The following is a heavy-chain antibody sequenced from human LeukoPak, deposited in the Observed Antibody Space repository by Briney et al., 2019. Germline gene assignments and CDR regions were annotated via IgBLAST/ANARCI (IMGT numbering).Heavy chain of an antibody. J-gene: IGHJ4*02. Sequence: GGALKIFWRGSRYSFTSYCNGWVLQRPGKGGEWMWIIYPGDSDTRYSRAFEGQVTISDDKSHSNAYLQSSSLKASDTAMYYCARPGDGYNGYDYWGQGTLATVSS. CDR2: IYPGDSDT. D-gene: IGHD5-24*01. CDR3: ARPGDGYNGYDY. CDR1: RYSFTSYC. V-gene: IGHV5-51*01.